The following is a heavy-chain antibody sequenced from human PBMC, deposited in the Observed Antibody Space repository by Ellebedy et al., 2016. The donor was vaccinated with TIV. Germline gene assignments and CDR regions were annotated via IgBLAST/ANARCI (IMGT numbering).Heavy chain of an antibody. D-gene: IGHD2-15*01. V-gene: IGHV4-59*01. CDR2: IYYSGST. CDR3: ARMVASWFNP. Sequence: SETLSLTXAVYGGSFSGYYWSWIRQPPGKGLEWIGYIYYSGSTNYNPSLKSRVTISVDTSKNQFSLKLSSVTAADTAVYYCARMVASWFNPWGQGTLVTVSS. J-gene: IGHJ5*02. CDR1: GGSFSGYY.